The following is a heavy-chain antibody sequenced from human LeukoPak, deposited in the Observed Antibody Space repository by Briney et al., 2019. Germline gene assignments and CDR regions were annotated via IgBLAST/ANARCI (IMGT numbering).Heavy chain of an antibody. CDR2: IYSGGST. D-gene: IGHD1-26*01. CDR3: ARERIVGATSWFDP. J-gene: IGHJ5*02. CDR1: GFTVSSNY. V-gene: IGHV3-53*01. Sequence: GGSLRLSCAASGFTVSSNYMSWVRQAPGKGLEGVSVIYSGGSTYYADSVKGRFTISRDNSKNTLYLQMNSLRAEDTAVYYCARERIVGATSWFDPWGQGTLVTVSS.